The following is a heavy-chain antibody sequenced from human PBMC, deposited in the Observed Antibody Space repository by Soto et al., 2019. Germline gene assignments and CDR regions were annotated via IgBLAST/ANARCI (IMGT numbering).Heavy chain of an antibody. D-gene: IGHD3-10*01. CDR3: ARYGSTAFDI. CDR2: IYYSGST. Sequence: SETLSLTCTVSCGSISSSSYYWGWIRQPPGKGLEWIGSIYYSGSTYYNPSLKSRVTISVDTSKNQFSLKLSSVTAADTAVYYCARYGSTAFDIWGQGTMVTVSS. J-gene: IGHJ3*02. CDR1: CGSISSSSYY. V-gene: IGHV4-39*01.